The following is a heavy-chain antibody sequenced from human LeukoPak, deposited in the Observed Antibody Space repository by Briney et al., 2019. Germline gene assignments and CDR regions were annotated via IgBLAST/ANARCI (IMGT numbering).Heavy chain of an antibody. CDR1: GYSFTSYW. Sequence: GESLQISCKGSGYSFTSYWIGWVRQMPGKGLEWMGIIYPGDSDTRYSPSFQGQVTISADKSISTAYLQWSSLKASDAAMYYCARQTSSRYYYDSSGYYYVDYWGQGTLVTVSS. J-gene: IGHJ4*02. V-gene: IGHV5-51*01. CDR2: IYPGDSDT. D-gene: IGHD3-22*01. CDR3: ARQTSSRYYYDSSGYYYVDY.